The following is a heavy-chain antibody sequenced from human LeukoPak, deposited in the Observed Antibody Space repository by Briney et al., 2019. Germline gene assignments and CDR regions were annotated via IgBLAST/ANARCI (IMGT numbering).Heavy chain of an antibody. CDR2: TWYDGSNK. Sequence: PGGSLRLSCAASGFTFSSYGLHWVRQAPGKGLEWVAVTWYDGSNKYYADSVKGRFTISRDNSKNTLYLQMNSLRAEDTAVYYCARDRGLYSGYDLSYFDYWGQGALVTVSS. CDR1: GFTFSSYG. J-gene: IGHJ4*02. CDR3: ARDRGLYSGYDLSYFDY. D-gene: IGHD5-12*01. V-gene: IGHV3-33*01.